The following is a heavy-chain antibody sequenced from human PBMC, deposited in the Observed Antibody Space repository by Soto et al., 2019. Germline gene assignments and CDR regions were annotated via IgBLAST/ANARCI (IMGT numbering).Heavy chain of an antibody. Sequence: QVQLVQSGAEVKKPGASVKVSCKASGYTFTSYAMHWVRQAPGQRLEWMGWINAGNGNTKYSQKFQGRVTITRDTSASTAYMELGSLRPEDTAVYYCASKDSSSWYYGMDVWGQGTTVTVSS. CDR1: GYTFTSYA. V-gene: IGHV1-3*01. CDR3: ASKDSSSWYYGMDV. CDR2: INAGNGNT. D-gene: IGHD6-13*01. J-gene: IGHJ6*02.